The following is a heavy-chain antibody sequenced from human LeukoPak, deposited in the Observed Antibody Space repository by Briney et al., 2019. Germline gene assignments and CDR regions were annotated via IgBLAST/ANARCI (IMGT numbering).Heavy chain of an antibody. V-gene: IGHV3-30-3*01. D-gene: IGHD3-10*01. J-gene: IGHJ4*02. CDR1: GFTFSSYA. CDR2: ISYDGSNK. Sequence: GRSLRLSCAASGFTFSSYAMHWVRQAPGTGLEWVAVISYDGSNKYYADSVKGRFTISRDNSKNTLYLQMNSLRAEDTAVYYCARGAEAMVRGGGGYWGQGTLVTVSS. CDR3: ARGAEAMVRGGGGY.